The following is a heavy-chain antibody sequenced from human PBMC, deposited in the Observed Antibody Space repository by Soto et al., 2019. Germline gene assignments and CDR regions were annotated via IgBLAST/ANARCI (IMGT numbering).Heavy chain of an antibody. D-gene: IGHD1-26*01. J-gene: IGHJ4*02. CDR2: IRSKANNYAT. CDR1: GYTFSDSA. V-gene: IGHV3-73*01. Sequence: GGSLRLSCVASGYTFSDSAMHWVRQASGKGLEWVGRIRSKANNYATVYAASVKGRFTISRDDSKNTAYLQMNSLKTEDTAVYYCARLWSAREPNFDSWGQGTLVTVSS. CDR3: ARLWSAREPNFDS.